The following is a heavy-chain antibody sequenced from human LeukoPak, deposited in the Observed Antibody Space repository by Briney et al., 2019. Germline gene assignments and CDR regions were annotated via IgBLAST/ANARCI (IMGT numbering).Heavy chain of an antibody. CDR2: INSRSSSI. J-gene: IGHJ3*01. D-gene: IGHD1-26*01. CDR3: AREPPVGNEAFDV. V-gene: IGHV3-48*04. Sequence: GGSLRLSCAASGFTFSSYAMHWVRQAPGKGLEWVSYINSRSSSIDYTDSVKGRFTISRENAKSSLYLQMNSLRAEDTAVYYCAREPPVGNEAFDVWGQGTMVTVSS. CDR1: GFTFSSYA.